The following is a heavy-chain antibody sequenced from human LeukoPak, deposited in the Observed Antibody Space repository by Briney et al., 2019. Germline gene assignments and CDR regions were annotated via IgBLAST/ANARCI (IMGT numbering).Heavy chain of an antibody. CDR2: VSGIGGST. J-gene: IGHJ5*02. V-gene: IGHV3-23*01. CDR3: AKGSRYNWNDRRNWFAR. D-gene: IGHD1-20*01. CDR1: GFTFRSYA. Sequence: GGSPRLSCAASGFTFRSYAMNWVRQAPGKGREWVSAVSGIGGSTYYADSVKGRFTISRDNSKNTLYLQMNSLRAEDTAVYYCAKGSRYNWNDRRNWFARCGQPTLVTVPS.